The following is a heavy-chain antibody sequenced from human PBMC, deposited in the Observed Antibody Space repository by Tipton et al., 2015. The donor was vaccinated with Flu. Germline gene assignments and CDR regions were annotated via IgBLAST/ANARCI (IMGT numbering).Heavy chain of an antibody. J-gene: IGHJ5*02. D-gene: IGHD4-17*01. Sequence: LSCSVSGDSIGSPYFWGWIRQPPGKGLEWIGNVHQAGSTYYNPSLRSRVAISLDRPKNQFALRLTSVTAADTAVYYCARRDYGNYVSEPKNWFDPWGQGTLVTVSS. CDR3: ARRDYGNYVSEPKNWFDP. CDR2: VHQAGST. V-gene: IGHV4-38-2*01. CDR1: GDSIGSPYF.